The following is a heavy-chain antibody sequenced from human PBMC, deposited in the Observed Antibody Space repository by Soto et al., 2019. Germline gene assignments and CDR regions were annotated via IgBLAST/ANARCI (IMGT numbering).Heavy chain of an antibody. Sequence: GGSLRLSCAASGFTFSSYAMSWVRQAPGKGLEWVSAISGSCGSTYYADSVKGRFTISRDNSKNTLYLQMNSLRAEDTAVYYCAKSAGFCSGGSCYSGYWGQGTLVTVSS. D-gene: IGHD2-15*01. CDR3: AKSAGFCSGGSCYSGY. V-gene: IGHV3-23*01. CDR2: ISGSCGST. J-gene: IGHJ4*02. CDR1: GFTFSSYA.